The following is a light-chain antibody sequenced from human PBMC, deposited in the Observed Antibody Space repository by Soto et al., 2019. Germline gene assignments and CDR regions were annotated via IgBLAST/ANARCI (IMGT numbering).Light chain of an antibody. CDR1: QSVRSTH. V-gene: IGKV3-20*01. Sequence: EIVLTQSPGTLSLSPGERATLSCRASQSVRSTHLAWYQQRPGQPPRLVIFGAFNRPGGIPDRFSGSGSGTDFTLTISRLEPEDFAVYYCQQYDKSPYTFGQGTKVEIK. CDR3: QQYDKSPYT. J-gene: IGKJ2*01. CDR2: GAF.